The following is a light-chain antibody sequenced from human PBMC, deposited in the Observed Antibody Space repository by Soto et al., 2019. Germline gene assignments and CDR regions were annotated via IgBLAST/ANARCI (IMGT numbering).Light chain of an antibody. CDR1: GSDVGGYDD. CDR2: DVN. J-gene: IGLJ1*01. Sequence: QSALTQPRSVSGSPGQSVTISCTGTGSDVGGYDDVSWYQQYPGTAPKIIIHDVNKWPSGVPDRFSGSKSGTTASLTISGLVPEDEAYYYCCSDAGTFTWVFGTGTKLTVL. CDR3: CSDAGTFTWV. V-gene: IGLV2-11*01.